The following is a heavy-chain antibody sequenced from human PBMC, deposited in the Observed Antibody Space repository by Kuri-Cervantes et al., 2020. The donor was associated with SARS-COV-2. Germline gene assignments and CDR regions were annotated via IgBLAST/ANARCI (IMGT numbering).Heavy chain of an antibody. V-gene: IGHV3-74*01. Sequence: GESLKISCAASGFTFSSQWMFWVRQVPGKGLMWLSRINNDGSSIIYVDSVKGRFTTSRDNAKNSVFLQMNSLRPEDTGVYYCAMTGSYTSYGLGHWGQGTLVTVSS. D-gene: IGHD5-18*01. CDR2: INNDGSSI. CDR1: GFTFSSQW. J-gene: IGHJ4*02. CDR3: AMTGSYTSYGLGH.